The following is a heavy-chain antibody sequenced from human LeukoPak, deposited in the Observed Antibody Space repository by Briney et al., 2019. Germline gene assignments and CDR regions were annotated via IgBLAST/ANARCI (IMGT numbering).Heavy chain of an antibody. D-gene: IGHD6-13*01. Sequence: PSETLFLTCTVSGGSISSYYWSWIRQPPGKELEWIGYIHYSGSTNYNPSLKSRVTMSVDTSKNQFSLKLTSVTAADTAVYYCARGGSSSSWPFYYWGQGTLVTVSS. CDR2: IHYSGST. J-gene: IGHJ4*02. CDR3: ARGGSSSSWPFYY. V-gene: IGHV4-59*01. CDR1: GGSISSYY.